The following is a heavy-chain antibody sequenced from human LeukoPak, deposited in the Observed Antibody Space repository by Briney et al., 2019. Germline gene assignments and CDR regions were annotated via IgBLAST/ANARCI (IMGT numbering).Heavy chain of an antibody. Sequence: SETLSLTCTVSGDSISSGDYYWSWIRQPPGKGLEWIGYIHYSGSTYSTPSLKNRVTISVDTSKNQFSLKLSSVTAADTAVYYCARDSLYYYDSSGYRGYFDYWGQGTLVTVSS. CDR2: IHYSGST. D-gene: IGHD3-22*01. CDR1: GDSISSGDYY. CDR3: ARDSLYYYDSSGYRGYFDY. V-gene: IGHV4-30-4*02. J-gene: IGHJ4*02.